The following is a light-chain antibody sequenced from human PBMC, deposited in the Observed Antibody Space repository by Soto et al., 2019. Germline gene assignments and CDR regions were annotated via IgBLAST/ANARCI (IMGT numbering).Light chain of an antibody. CDR1: QGVSRK. V-gene: IGKV3-15*01. J-gene: IGKJ4*01. CDR3: QQYHTWPIT. Sequence: IRRIPSPRTISVEGERVDTGARRASQGVSRKLAWYQHKPGQAPRLLISGASTGATGIPARFSGSGSGTAFTLTIRSLQSDDCALYYCQQYHTWPITFGGGTKVDI. CDR2: GAS.